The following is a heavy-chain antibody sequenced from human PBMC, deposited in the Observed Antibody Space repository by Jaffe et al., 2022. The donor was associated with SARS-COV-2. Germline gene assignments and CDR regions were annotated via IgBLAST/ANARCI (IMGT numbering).Heavy chain of an antibody. V-gene: IGHV3-30-3*01. CDR2: ISYDGSNK. CDR1: GFTFSSYA. D-gene: IGHD3-22*01. CDR3: ARDYYDSSGYVDY. J-gene: IGHJ4*02. Sequence: QVQLVESGGGVVQPGRSLRLSCAASGFTFSSYAMHWVRQAPGKGLEWVAVISYDGSNKYYADSVKGRFTISRDNSKNTLYLQMNSLRAEDTAVYYCARDYYDSSGYVDYWGQGTLVTVSS.